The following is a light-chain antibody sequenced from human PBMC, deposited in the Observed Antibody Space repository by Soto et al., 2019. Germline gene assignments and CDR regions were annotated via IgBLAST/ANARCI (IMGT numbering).Light chain of an antibody. J-gene: IGLJ2*01. CDR3: SSYTSSSTLDVV. CDR1: SSDVGGYNY. CDR2: EVS. Sequence: QSVLTQPASVSGPPGQSITISCTGTSSDVGGYNYVSWYLQHPGKAPKLMIYEVSNRPSGVSNRFSGSKSGNTASLTISGLQAEDEADYYCSSYTSSSTLDVVFGGGTQLTVL. V-gene: IGLV2-14*01.